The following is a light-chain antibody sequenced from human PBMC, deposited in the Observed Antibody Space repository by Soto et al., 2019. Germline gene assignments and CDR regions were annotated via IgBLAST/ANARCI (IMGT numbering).Light chain of an antibody. CDR1: QTIDNW. J-gene: IGKJ1*01. V-gene: IGKV1-5*03. CDR2: KAS. Sequence: DIQMTQSPSTLSSSVGDTVTISCRASQTIDNWVAWYQQKPGKAPKLLISKASTLESGVPSRFRGSGSGTEFTLTISSLQPDDFAPYYCQQYHSYRTFGQGTKVEI. CDR3: QQYHSYRT.